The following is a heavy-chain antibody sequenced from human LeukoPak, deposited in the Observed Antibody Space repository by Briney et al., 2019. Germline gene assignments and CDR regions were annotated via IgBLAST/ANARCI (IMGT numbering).Heavy chain of an antibody. D-gene: IGHD3-10*01. CDR1: GFTFSSYA. J-gene: IGHJ4*02. Sequence: GGSLRLSCAASGFTFSSYAMSWVRQAPGKGLEWVSAISGSGAGTYYADSVKGRFTISRDNAKNTLYLQMNSLRAEDAAVYYCARGASFGVLDYWGQGTLVTVSS. V-gene: IGHV3-23*01. CDR3: ARGASFGVLDY. CDR2: ISGSGAGT.